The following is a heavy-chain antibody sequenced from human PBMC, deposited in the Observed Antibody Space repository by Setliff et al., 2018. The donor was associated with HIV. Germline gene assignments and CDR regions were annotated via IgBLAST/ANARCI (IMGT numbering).Heavy chain of an antibody. J-gene: IGHJ6*03. V-gene: IGHV3-33*06. Sequence: LRLSCAASGFTFSSYGMHWVRQAPGKGLERVAVIWYDGSNKYYADSVKGRFTISRDNSKNTLYLQMNSLRAEDTAVYYCAKDGVAAAGTGGYYYMDVWGKGTTVTVSS. CDR1: GFTFSSYG. CDR2: IWYDGSNK. CDR3: AKDGVAAAGTGGYYYMDV. D-gene: IGHD6-13*01.